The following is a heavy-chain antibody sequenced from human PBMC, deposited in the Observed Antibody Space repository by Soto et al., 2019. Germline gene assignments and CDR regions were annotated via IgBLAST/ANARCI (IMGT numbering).Heavy chain of an antibody. CDR1: GFSLSTGGMC. CDR2: IDWDDDK. D-gene: IGHD6-13*01. CDR3: ARMQGIAAAGSSGMDV. J-gene: IGHJ6*02. V-gene: IGHV2-70*01. Sequence: ESGPTLVNPTQTLTLTCTFSGFSLSTGGMCVSWIRQPPGKALEWLALIDWDDDKYYSTSLKTRVTISKDTSKNQVVLTMTNMDPVDTATYYCARMQGIAAAGSSGMDVWGQGTTVTVSS.